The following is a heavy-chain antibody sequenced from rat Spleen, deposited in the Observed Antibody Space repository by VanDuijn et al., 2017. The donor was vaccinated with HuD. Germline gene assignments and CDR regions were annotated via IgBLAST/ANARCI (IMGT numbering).Heavy chain of an antibody. J-gene: IGHJ1*01. CDR3: ARAGYLRDWYFDF. CDR1: GFTFSNYD. CDR2: ISSDGSNT. Sequence: EVQLVESGGGLVQPGRSLKLSCAASGFTFSNYDMAWVRQAPKKGLEWVATISSDGSNTYYRDSVKGRFTISRDIAKNTVYLQMDSLRSEDSATYYCARAGYLRDWYFDFWGPGTMVTVSS. V-gene: IGHV5-29*01. D-gene: IGHD2-2*01.